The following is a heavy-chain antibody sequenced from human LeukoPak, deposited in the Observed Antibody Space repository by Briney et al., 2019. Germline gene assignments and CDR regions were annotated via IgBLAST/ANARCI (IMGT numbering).Heavy chain of an antibody. CDR3: ARHKRSDILTGYYSDYYYMDV. V-gene: IGHV4-4*07. D-gene: IGHD3-9*01. CDR1: GDSITYSY. CDR2: FSSSGST. J-gene: IGHJ6*03. Sequence: SETLSLTCSVSGDSITYSYWSWIRQAAGKGLEWIGRFSSSGSTDYNASLKSRVTMSVDTSKNQLSLKVISVTAADTAVYYCARHKRSDILTGYYSDYYYMDVWGKGTTVTISS.